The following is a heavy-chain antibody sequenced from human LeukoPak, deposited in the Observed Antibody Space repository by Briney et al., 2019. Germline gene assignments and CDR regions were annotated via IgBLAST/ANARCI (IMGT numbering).Heavy chain of an antibody. D-gene: IGHD3-10*01. CDR2: IYTSGST. CDR3: ASLWFGELYVDY. V-gene: IGHV4-61*02. CDR1: GGSISSGHYY. J-gene: IGHJ4*02. Sequence: ASETLSLTCTDSGGSISSGHYYWSWIRQPAGKALEWIARIYTSGSTYYNPSLKSRVTISVDTSKNQFSLKLSSVTAADTAVYYCASLWFGELYVDYWGQGTLVTVSS.